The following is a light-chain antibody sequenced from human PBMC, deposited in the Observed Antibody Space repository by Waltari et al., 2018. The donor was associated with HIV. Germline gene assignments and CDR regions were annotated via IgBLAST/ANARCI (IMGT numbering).Light chain of an antibody. Sequence: QSVLTQPPSVSAAPGQKVTISCSGSSSNIGNHYVSWYQQLPGTAPRLLIYSDNQRPSGVPDRFSGSKSGTSASLAISGLQSEDEADYHCAGWDDSVDGPVFGGGTILTVL. CDR1: SSNIGNHY. CDR3: AGWDDSVDGPV. J-gene: IGLJ3*02. CDR2: SDN. V-gene: IGLV1-44*01.